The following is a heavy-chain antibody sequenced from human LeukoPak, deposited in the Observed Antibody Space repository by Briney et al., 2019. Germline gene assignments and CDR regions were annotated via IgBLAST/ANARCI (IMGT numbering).Heavy chain of an antibody. CDR3: TRVSLSGSSRHY. CDR1: GYTFTGYD. CDR2: MNPSTGDT. V-gene: IGHV1-8*01. Sequence: ASVRVSCKASGYTFTGYDINWVRQAIGQGLEWMGWMNPSTGDTGYAQKFQGRVTMTRNTSVDTAFMELSGLGSEDTAVYYCTRVSLSGSSRHYWGQGTLVTVSS. D-gene: IGHD1-26*01. J-gene: IGHJ4*02.